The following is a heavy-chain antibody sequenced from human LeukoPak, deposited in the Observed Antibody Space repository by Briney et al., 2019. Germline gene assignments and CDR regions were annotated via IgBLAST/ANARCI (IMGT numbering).Heavy chain of an antibody. J-gene: IGHJ4*02. D-gene: IGHD3-3*01. V-gene: IGHV3-30-3*01. CDR2: ISYDGSNK. CDR3: ARAGYDFWSGYRVYYFDY. Sequence: GSLRLSCAASGFTFSSYAMHWVRQAPGKGLEWVAVISYDGSNKYYADSVKGRFTISRDNSKNTLYLQMNSLRAEDTAVYYCARAGYDFWSGYRVYYFDYWGQGALVTVSS. CDR1: GFTFSSYA.